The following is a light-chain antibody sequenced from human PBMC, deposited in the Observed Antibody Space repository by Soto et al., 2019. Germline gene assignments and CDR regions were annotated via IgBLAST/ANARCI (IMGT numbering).Light chain of an antibody. V-gene: IGKV3-20*01. CDR3: PQYGSSPPRYT. CDR2: VAS. Sequence: EIVLTQSPGTLSLSPGERATLSCRASQSVSSSYLAWYQQKPGQAPRLLIYVASSRATGIPDRFSGSGSGTDFTLTISRLEPEDFAVYFCPQYGSSPPRYTFGQGTKLEIK. J-gene: IGKJ2*01. CDR1: QSVSSSY.